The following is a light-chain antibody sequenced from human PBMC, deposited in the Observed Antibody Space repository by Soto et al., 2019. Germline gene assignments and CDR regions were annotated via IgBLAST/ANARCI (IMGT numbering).Light chain of an antibody. CDR2: SNN. J-gene: IGLJ2*01. CDR3: EARDDSLNGYVV. CDR1: SSNIGSNN. V-gene: IGLV1-44*01. Sequence: QSVLTQPPSASGTPGQRVTISCSGSSSNIGSNNVNWYQQLPGTATKLLIYSNNQRPSGVPDRFSGSKSGTSASLAISGLQSEDEADYYCEARDDSLNGYVVFGGGTKLTVL.